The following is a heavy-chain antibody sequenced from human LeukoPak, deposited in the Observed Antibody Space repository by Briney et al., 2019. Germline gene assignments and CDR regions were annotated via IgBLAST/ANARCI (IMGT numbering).Heavy chain of an antibody. Sequence: GGSLRLSCAASGFTFSSYWMHWVRQAPGKGLVWVSRINSDGSSTSYADSVKGRFTISRDNAKNTLYLQMNSLRAEDTAVYYCARDRELSSGYDWGFDYWGQGTLVTVSS. J-gene: IGHJ4*02. CDR2: INSDGSST. CDR1: GFTFSSYW. V-gene: IGHV3-74*01. CDR3: ARDRELSSGYDWGFDY. D-gene: IGHD5-12*01.